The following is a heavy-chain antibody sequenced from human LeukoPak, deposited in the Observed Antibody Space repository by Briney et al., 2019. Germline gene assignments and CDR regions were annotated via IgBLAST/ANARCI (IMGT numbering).Heavy chain of an antibody. D-gene: IGHD6-19*01. J-gene: IGHJ6*03. CDR1: GFTFSSYA. V-gene: IGHV3-64*01. CDR2: IRSNGGST. CDR3: ARDGVQWPTAYYYYYYMDV. Sequence: GGSLRRSCAASGFTFSSYAMHWVRQAPGKGLEYVSAIRSNGGSTYYANSVKGRFTISRDNSKNTLYLQMGSLRAEDMAVYYCARDGVQWPTAYYYYYYMDVWGKGTTVTVSS.